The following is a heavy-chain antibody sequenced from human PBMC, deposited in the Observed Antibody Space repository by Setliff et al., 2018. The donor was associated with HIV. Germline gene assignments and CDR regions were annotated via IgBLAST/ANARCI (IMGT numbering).Heavy chain of an antibody. CDR2: IYHNGFA. CDR3: ARHICGTTACYAVDV. D-gene: IGHD2-2*01. Sequence: SETLSLTCTVSGDSITGRWLSWIRQPPGKGLEWTGNIYHNGFANYNPSLKSRLTISVDTSKNQVSLTLSSVTPADTAVYYCARHICGTTACYAVDVWGPGTRVTVSS. CDR1: GDSITGRW. J-gene: IGHJ3*01. V-gene: IGHV4-59*11.